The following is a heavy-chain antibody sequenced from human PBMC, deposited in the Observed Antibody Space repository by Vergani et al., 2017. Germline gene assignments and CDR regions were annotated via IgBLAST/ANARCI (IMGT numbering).Heavy chain of an antibody. J-gene: IGHJ4*02. D-gene: IGHD6-13*01. CDR3: AKPNELYSIAAAGRRCYFDY. CDR2: ISWNSGSI. CDR1: GFTFDDYA. Sequence: EVQLVESGGGLVQPGRSLRLSCAASGFTFDDYAMHWVRQAPGKGLEWVSGISWNSGSIGYADSVKGRFTISRDNAKNSLYLQMNSLRAEDTALYYCAKPNELYSIAAAGRRCYFDYWGQGTLVTVSS. V-gene: IGHV3-9*01.